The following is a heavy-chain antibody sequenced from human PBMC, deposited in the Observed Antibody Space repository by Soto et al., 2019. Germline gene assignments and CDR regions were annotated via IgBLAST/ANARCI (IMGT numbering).Heavy chain of an antibody. V-gene: IGHV3-30-3*01. CDR2: ISYDGSNK. J-gene: IGHJ3*02. D-gene: IGHD1-26*01. CDR1: GFTFSSYA. Sequence: QVQLVESGGGVVQPGRSLRLSCAASGFTFSSYAMHWVRQAPGKGLEWVAVISYDGSNKYYADSVKGRFTISRDNSKNTLYLQMNSLRAEDTAVYYCAGGVARDKHAFDIWGQGTMVTVSS. CDR3: AGGVARDKHAFDI.